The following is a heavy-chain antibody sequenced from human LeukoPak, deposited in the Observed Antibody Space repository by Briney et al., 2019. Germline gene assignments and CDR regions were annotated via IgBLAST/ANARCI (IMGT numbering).Heavy chain of an antibody. V-gene: IGHV4-59*11. CDR1: GGSISSHY. CDR3: ARGSSGRMIDY. J-gene: IGHJ4*02. CDR2: IYYSGST. D-gene: IGHD2-15*01. Sequence: SETLSLTCTVSGGSISSHYWSWIRQPPGNGLEWIGYIYYSGSTNYNPSVKSRVTISVDTSKNQFSLKLSSVTAADTAVYYCARGSSGRMIDYWGQGTLVTVSS.